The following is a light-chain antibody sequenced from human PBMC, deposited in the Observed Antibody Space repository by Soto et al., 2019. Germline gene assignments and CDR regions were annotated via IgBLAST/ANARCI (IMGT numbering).Light chain of an antibody. J-gene: IGLJ3*02. CDR3: CSYAGSRTIWV. Sequence: QSALTQPASVSGSPGQSITISCTGTSSDVGSYNLVSWYQQHPGKAPKLMIYEGSKRPSGVSNRFSGSKSGNTASLTISGLQAEDEADYYCCSYAGSRTIWVVGGGTKLTVL. CDR1: SSDVGSYNL. CDR2: EGS. V-gene: IGLV2-23*01.